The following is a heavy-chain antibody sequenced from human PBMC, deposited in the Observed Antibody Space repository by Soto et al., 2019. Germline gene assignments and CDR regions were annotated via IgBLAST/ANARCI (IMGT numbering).Heavy chain of an antibody. D-gene: IGHD5-12*01. J-gene: IGHJ4*02. CDR2: ISSNGGST. Sequence: EVQLVESGGGLVQPGGSLRLSCAASGFTFSSYAMHWVRQAPGKGLEYVSAISSNGGSTYYANSVKGRFTISRDNSKNTLYLQMSSLRDEDMAVYYCARRDGYNFDYWGQGTLVTVSS. CDR1: GFTFSSYA. CDR3: ARRDGYNFDY. V-gene: IGHV3-64*01.